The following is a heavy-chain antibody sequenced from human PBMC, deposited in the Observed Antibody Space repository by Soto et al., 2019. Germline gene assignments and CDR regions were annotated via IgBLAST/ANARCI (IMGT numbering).Heavy chain of an antibody. J-gene: IGHJ6*03. CDR2: ISGSTSYI. Sequence: EVQLVESGGGLVKPGGSLRLSCAASGFSFSDYSMNWVRQAPGKGLEWVSSISGSTSYIYYADSLKGRFTVSRDNAERSLYLQMNRLRAADPAVYYCARGGAYCSGTGCRDYYHYMDVWGKGTRVTVSS. CDR3: ARGGAYCSGTGCRDYYHYMDV. D-gene: IGHD2-2*01. V-gene: IGHV3-21*01. CDR1: GFSFSDYS.